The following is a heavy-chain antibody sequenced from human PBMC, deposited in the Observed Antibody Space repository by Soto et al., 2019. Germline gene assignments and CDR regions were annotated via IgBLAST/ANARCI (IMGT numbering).Heavy chain of an antibody. J-gene: IGHJ4*02. CDR2: INSDGSST. CDR3: VRTSLVVAAATREDY. Sequence: EVQLVESGGGLVQPGGSLRLSCAASGFTFSSYWMHWVRQAPGKGLVWVSRINSDGSSTNYADSVKGRFTISRDNAKNTLYLLRNSLRAEDTAVYYCVRTSLVVAAATREDYWGQGTLVTVSS. D-gene: IGHD2-15*01. CDR1: GFTFSSYW. V-gene: IGHV3-74*01.